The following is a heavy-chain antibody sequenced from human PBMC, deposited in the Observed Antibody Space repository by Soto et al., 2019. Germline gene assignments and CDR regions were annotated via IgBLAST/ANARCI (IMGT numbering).Heavy chain of an antibody. CDR3: ARGIVGATRDYFDY. Sequence: EVQLVESGGGLIQPGGSLRLSCAASGFTVSSNYMSWVRQAPGKGLEWVSLIYSVGSTYYADSVKGRFTISRDNSKNPLYLQMNSLRVEDTAVYYCARGIVGATRDYFDYWGQGTLVTVSS. D-gene: IGHD1-26*01. CDR1: GFTVSSNY. J-gene: IGHJ4*02. V-gene: IGHV3-53*01. CDR2: IYSVGST.